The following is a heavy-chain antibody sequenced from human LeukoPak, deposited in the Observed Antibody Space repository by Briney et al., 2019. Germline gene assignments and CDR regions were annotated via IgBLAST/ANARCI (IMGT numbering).Heavy chain of an antibody. J-gene: IGHJ4*02. Sequence: DSLNVSCTASGYTFTGYYMHWVRQAPGQGLEWMGWINPNSGGTNYAQPFQGRVTMTRDTTISKDYMELSRLRSDDTAVYYWAREIPGIAVAGTLGFDYWGQGTLVTVSS. CDR1: GYTFTGYY. CDR2: INPNSGGT. V-gene: IGHV1-2*02. D-gene: IGHD6-13*01. CDR3: AREIPGIAVAGTLGFDY.